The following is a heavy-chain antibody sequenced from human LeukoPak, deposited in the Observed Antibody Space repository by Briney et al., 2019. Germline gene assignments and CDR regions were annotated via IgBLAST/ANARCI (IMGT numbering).Heavy chain of an antibody. J-gene: IGHJ6*02. CDR3: ARESLAGVKYYYGMDV. CDR1: GGTFSSYA. D-gene: IGHD2-8*01. CDR2: IIPILGIA. Sequence: SVKVSCKASGGTFSSYAISWVRQAPGQGLEWMGRIIPILGIANYAQKFQGRVTITADKSTSTAYMELSSLRSEDTAVYYCARESLAGVKYYYGMDVWGQGTTVTVSS. V-gene: IGHV1-69*04.